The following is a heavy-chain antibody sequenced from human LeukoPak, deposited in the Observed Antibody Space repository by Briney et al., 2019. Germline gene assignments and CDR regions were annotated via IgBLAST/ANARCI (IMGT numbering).Heavy chain of an antibody. CDR1: GFTFSSYG. CDR3: ARVNRMVPGYCSGGTCPGDY. V-gene: IGHV3-48*01. D-gene: IGHD2-15*01. J-gene: IGHJ4*02. Sequence: GGSLRLSCAASGFTFSSYGMNWVRQAPGKGLEWVSYISYDTSTTYYADSVKGRFTISRDNAKNSLCLQMNSLRAEDTAVYYCARVNRMVPGYCSGGTCPGDYWGQGTLVTVSS. CDR2: ISYDTSTT.